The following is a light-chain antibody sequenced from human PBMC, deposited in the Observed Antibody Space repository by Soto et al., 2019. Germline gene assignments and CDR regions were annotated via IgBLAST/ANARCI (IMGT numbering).Light chain of an antibody. CDR1: QGIGSF. CDR2: SAS. J-gene: IGKJ1*01. Sequence: DIRLTQSPSFLSASVGDRVTITCQASQGIGSFLAWYQQKPGKAPSLLIYSASTLQSGLSFRFSGSGSGTEFTLTISSLQSEDFTTYYCQQFNSYPPTFGQGTKVEIK. CDR3: QQFNSYPPT. V-gene: IGKV1-9*01.